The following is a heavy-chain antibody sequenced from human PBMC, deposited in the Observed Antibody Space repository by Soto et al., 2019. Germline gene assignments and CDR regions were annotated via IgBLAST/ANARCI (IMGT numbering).Heavy chain of an antibody. Sequence: QVQLQESGPGLVKPSQTLSLTCTVSGGSISSGGYYWSWIRQHPGKGLEWIGYIYYSGSTYYNPSLKSRVTISVDTSKNQFSLKLSSVTAADTVVYYCARDRSGSSVFYYYYMDVWGKGTTVTVSS. CDR1: GGSISSGGYY. V-gene: IGHV4-31*03. CDR2: IYYSGST. D-gene: IGHD6-6*01. CDR3: ARDRSGSSVFYYYYMDV. J-gene: IGHJ6*03.